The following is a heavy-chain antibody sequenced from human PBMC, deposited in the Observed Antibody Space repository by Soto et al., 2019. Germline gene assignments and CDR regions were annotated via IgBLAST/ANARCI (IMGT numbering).Heavy chain of an antibody. D-gene: IGHD1-26*01. V-gene: IGHV4-59*08. J-gene: IGHJ4*02. CDR3: AAYRHGAGVRGY. CDR2: DYSYSA. CDR1: GASVSSHH. Sequence: QVQLQESGPGGGKPSETLSLTCTVSGASVSSHHWTWIRQPPGKGLEWIADYSYSASYSPSLKRRVTISADTSKNQFSTTLRSVTAADTAVYYCAAYRHGAGVRGYWGQGTLVTVSS.